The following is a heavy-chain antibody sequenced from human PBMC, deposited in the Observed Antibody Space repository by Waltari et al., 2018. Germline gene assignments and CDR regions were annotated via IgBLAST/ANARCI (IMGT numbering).Heavy chain of an antibody. Sequence: EVQLVQSGGGLVQPGGSLKLSFAGPGFTSGESATHWFRKTPGKGVEWVGRIRRRGNSFATPYGPSVKGRFTISRDDSQNTAYLRMNSLKIEDTAVYYCSSAVDPPMYNNYNYYPMDVWAKGPRSPSP. D-gene: IGHD5-18*01. J-gene: IGHJ6*02. CDR2: IRRRGNSFAT. CDR1: GFTSGESA. CDR3: SSAVDPPMYNNYNYYPMDV. V-gene: IGHV3-73*01.